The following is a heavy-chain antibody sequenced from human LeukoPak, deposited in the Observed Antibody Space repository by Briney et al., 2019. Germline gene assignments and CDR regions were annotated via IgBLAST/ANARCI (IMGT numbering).Heavy chain of an antibody. CDR1: GGSISSYY. CDR2: IYYSGST. D-gene: IGHD2-8*02. V-gene: IGHV4-59*12. CDR3: ASTWSGSAFDF. Sequence: SETLSLTCTVSGGSISSYYWSWIRQPPGKGLEWIGYIYYSGSTDYNPSLKSRVTISVDTSKNQFSLKLSSVTAADTAVYYCASTWSGSAFDFWGQGTMVTVSS. J-gene: IGHJ3*01.